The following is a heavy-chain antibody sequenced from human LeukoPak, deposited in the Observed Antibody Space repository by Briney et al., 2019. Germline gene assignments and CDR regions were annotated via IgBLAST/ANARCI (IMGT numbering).Heavy chain of an antibody. CDR3: ARKDFSSGSFSY. CDR1: GFPFTRFY. CDR2: IGLSGSPL. J-gene: IGHJ4*02. Sequence: PGGSLRLSCAVSGFPFTRFYMSWIRQAPGKGPEWISYIGLSGSPLDYADPVRGRFTISRDNAKNSLYLEMNSLRAEDTAVYYCARKDFSSGSFSYWGQGTLVTVSS. V-gene: IGHV3-11*04. D-gene: IGHD3-22*01.